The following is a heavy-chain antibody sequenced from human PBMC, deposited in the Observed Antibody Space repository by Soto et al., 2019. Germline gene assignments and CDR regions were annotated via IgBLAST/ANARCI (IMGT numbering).Heavy chain of an antibody. Sequence: GGSLRLSCAASGFTLSDYGMSWVRQAPGKGLEGVAVVSGSGGSTSYADSVKGRFTISRDNAKNTLYLQMNSLRADDTAVYYCAKVGGYFHSSGYPNYWGQGARVTVSS. CDR2: VSGSGGST. CDR3: AKVGGYFHSSGYPNY. CDR1: GFTLSDYG. J-gene: IGHJ4*02. D-gene: IGHD3-22*01. V-gene: IGHV3-23*01.